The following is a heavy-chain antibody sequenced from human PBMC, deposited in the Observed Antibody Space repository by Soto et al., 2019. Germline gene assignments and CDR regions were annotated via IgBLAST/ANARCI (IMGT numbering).Heavy chain of an antibody. CDR3: AKQMGTWVDTAIDF. D-gene: IGHD1-1*01. Sequence: GGSLRLSCAGSGFTFRNYGMQWVRQAPGKGLEWVALTSFDGFNQYYGKSVEGRFTISRDNSKNTLYLQMHSLKAEDTAVYFCAKQMGTWVDTAIDFWGQGTQVTVSS. CDR2: TSFDGFNQ. J-gene: IGHJ4*02. CDR1: GFTFRNYG. V-gene: IGHV3-30*18.